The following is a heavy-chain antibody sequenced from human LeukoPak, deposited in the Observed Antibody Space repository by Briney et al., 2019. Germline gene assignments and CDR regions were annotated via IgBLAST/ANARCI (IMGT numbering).Heavy chain of an antibody. CDR2: ISSSISTM. CDR1: GFTFSTYS. Sequence: PGGSLRLSCAASGFTFSTYSMNWVRQAPGKGLEWVSYISSSISTMYYADSVEGRFTISRDNAKTSLYLQMNSLRDEDTAIYYCARDFPDGDGFDIWGQGTLVTVSS. CDR3: ARDFPDGDGFDI. J-gene: IGHJ3*02. V-gene: IGHV3-48*02. D-gene: IGHD1-14*01.